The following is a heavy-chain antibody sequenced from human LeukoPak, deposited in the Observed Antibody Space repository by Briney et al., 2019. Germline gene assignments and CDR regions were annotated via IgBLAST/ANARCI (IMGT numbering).Heavy chain of an antibody. CDR3: AKAPPGVAATPVAWFDP. D-gene: IGHD2-15*01. Sequence: GGSLRLSCAASGFTFSSYGMSWVRQAPGKGLEWVSAISGSGGSTYYADSVKGRFTISRDNSKNTLYLQMNSLRAEDTAVYYCAKAPPGVAATPVAWFDPWGQGTLVTVSS. CDR1: GFTFSSYG. V-gene: IGHV3-23*01. J-gene: IGHJ5*02. CDR2: ISGSGGST.